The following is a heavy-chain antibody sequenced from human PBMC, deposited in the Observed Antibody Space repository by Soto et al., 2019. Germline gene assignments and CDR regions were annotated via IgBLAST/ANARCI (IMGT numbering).Heavy chain of an antibody. CDR3: AREPYDSSGYANYYGMDV. CDR1: GFTFSDYY. Sequence: PGGSLRLSCAASGFTFSDYYMSWIRQAPGKGLEWVSYISSSSSYTNYADSVKGRFTISRDNAKNSLYLQMNSLRAEDTAVYYCAREPYDSSGYANYYGMDVWGQGTTVTVSS. V-gene: IGHV3-11*05. D-gene: IGHD3-22*01. CDR2: ISSSSSYT. J-gene: IGHJ6*02.